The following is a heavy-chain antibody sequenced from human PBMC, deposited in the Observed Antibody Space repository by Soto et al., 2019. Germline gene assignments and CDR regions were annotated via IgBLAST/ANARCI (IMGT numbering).Heavy chain of an antibody. CDR3: AKVNSIVGDGDHDY. CDR2: ISSSGDIP. D-gene: IGHD4-17*01. V-gene: IGHV3-23*01. Sequence: VQLLESGGGLVQPGGSLRLSCAASGFTFTTFAMSWVRQPPGKGLEWVSGISSSGDIPYYADSVKGRFTISRDQSKKTVYLQMNSLRAEDTALYYCAKVNSIVGDGDHDYWGQGTLVSVSS. CDR1: GFTFTTFA. J-gene: IGHJ4*02.